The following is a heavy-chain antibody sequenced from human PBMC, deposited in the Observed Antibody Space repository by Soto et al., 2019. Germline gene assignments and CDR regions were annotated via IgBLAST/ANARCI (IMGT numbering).Heavy chain of an antibody. CDR1: GYTFTSYY. J-gene: IGHJ6*02. D-gene: IGHD1-1*01. CDR3: ASPSYKHGVDV. Sequence: GASVKVSCKAAGYTFTSYYMHWVRQVPGQGLEWMGIINPSGGSTSYAQKFQGRVTMTRDTSTSTVYMELSSLRSEDTAVYYCASPSYKHGVDVWGQGTTVTVSS. V-gene: IGHV1-46*01. CDR2: INPSGGST.